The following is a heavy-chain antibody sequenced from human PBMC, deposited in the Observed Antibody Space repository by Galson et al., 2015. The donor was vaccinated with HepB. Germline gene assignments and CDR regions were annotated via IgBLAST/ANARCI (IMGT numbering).Heavy chain of an antibody. J-gene: IGHJ4*02. Sequence: SLRLSCAASGFPFSTYAMSWVRQAPGKGLEWVSAISAGGGSTNYADSVKGRFTISRDNSKNTLYLQINSLRAEDTAVYYCAKDRDYDFWSGAVDYWGQGTLVTVSS. CDR2: ISAGGGST. V-gene: IGHV3-23*01. CDR1: GFPFSTYA. D-gene: IGHD3-3*01. CDR3: AKDRDYDFWSGAVDY.